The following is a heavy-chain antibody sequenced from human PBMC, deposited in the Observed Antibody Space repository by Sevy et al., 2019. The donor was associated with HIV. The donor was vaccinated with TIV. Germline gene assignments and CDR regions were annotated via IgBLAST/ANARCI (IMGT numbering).Heavy chain of an antibody. CDR3: ARSTGEYYDILTGTHAFDI. Sequence: QLGGPLRLSCAASGFTFSSYSMNWVRQAPGKGLEWVSYISSSSSTIYYADSVKGRFTISRDNAKNSLDLQMNSLRDEDTAVYYCARSTGEYYDILTGTHAFDIWGHGTMVTVSS. J-gene: IGHJ3*02. CDR2: ISSSSSTI. CDR1: GFTFSSYS. V-gene: IGHV3-48*02. D-gene: IGHD3-9*01.